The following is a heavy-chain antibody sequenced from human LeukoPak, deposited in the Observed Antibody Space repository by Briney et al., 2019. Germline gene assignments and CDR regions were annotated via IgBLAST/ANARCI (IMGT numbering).Heavy chain of an antibody. Sequence: GGSLRLSCAASGFTFSDHYMSWIRQAPGKGLEWVSYISGSANSMNYVDSVKGRFTISRDNAENSLYLQMDLRRAEGKAVYYSGRTARLGVYWGQGTLVTVSS. J-gene: IGHJ4*02. CDR2: ISGSANSM. V-gene: IGHV3-11*01. CDR3: GRTARLGVY. D-gene: IGHD1-26*01. CDR1: GFTFSDHY.